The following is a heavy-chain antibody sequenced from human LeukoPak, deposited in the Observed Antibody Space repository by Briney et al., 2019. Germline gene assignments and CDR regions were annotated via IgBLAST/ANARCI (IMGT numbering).Heavy chain of an antibody. CDR3: ARLETRGSAQAGGDY. V-gene: IGHV3-30-3*01. Sequence: PGRSLRLSCAASGFTFNKFAMHWVRQAPGKGLEWVAVISHDGSDKYYADSVKGRFTISRDNSKITLYLQINSLRAEDTAVCYCARLETRGSAQAGGDYWGQGTLVTVSS. D-gene: IGHD2-15*01. J-gene: IGHJ4*02. CDR1: GFTFNKFA. CDR2: ISHDGSDK.